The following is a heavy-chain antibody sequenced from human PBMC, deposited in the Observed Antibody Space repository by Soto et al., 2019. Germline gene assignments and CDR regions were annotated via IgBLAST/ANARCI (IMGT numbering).Heavy chain of an antibody. CDR3: AREFPDYESSDSYFDD. J-gene: IGHJ4*02. Sequence: SQTLSLTCAISGDSVSGNSAAWNWIRQSPSRGLEWLGRTYYRSKWYNDYAVSVKSRITVTPDTSKNQFSLHLNSVTPEDTAVYYCAREFPDYESSDSYFDDWGQGALVTVSS. CDR1: GDSVSGNSAA. D-gene: IGHD3-22*01. V-gene: IGHV6-1*01. CDR2: TYYRSKWYN.